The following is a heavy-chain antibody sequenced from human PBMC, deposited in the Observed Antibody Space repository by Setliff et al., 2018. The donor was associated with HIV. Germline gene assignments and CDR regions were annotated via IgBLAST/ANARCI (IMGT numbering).Heavy chain of an antibody. CDR1: GFTFSKTW. CDR3: TTGGAD. D-gene: IGHD3-16*01. J-gene: IGHJ4*02. V-gene: IGHV3-15*01. Sequence: KPGGSLRLSCAASGFTFSKTWMTWVRQAPGKGLEWVGRIKSNIDGGTRDYAAPVKGRFTISRDDSKNTVYLQMNSLKSEDSALYYCTTGGADWGQGTRVTVSS. CDR2: IKSNIDGGTR.